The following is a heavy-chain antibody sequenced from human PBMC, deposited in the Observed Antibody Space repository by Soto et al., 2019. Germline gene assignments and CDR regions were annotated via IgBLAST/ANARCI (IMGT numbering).Heavy chain of an antibody. CDR3: ARAGRIVVAGRYYYGMDV. CDR2: ISTGSINI. J-gene: IGHJ6*02. CDR1: GFTFSGHS. Sequence: EVQLVESGGGLVQPGGSLRLSFAVSGFTFSGHSMGWVRQAPGKGLEWLSYISTGSINIFYTDSVKGRFTISRDNANNSLFLQMNSLRDEDTAVYYCARAGRIVVAGRYYYGMDVWGQGTTVTVSS. D-gene: IGHD6-19*01. V-gene: IGHV3-48*02.